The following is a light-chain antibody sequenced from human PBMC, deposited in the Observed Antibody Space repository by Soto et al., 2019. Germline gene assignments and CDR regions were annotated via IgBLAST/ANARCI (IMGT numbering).Light chain of an antibody. CDR2: RNN. CDR1: SSNIGSAY. CDR3: AAWDDSLVV. J-gene: IGLJ2*01. Sequence: QLVLTQPPSASGTPGQTVTISCSGSSSNIGSAYIYCYQHLPGTVPKLLIYRNNQRPSGVPDRFSASKSGTSASLAISGLRSEDDADYYCAAWDDSLVVFGGGTKLTVL. V-gene: IGLV1-47*01.